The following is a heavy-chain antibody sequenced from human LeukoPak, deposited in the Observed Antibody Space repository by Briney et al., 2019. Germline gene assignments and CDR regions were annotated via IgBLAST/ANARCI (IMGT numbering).Heavy chain of an antibody. J-gene: IGHJ3*02. CDR3: ARQWESSGAFDI. CDR1: GYTFTGYY. V-gene: IGHV1-2*02. CDR2: INPNSGGT. Sequence: GASVKVSCKASGYTFTGYYMHWVRQAPGQGLEWMGWINPNSGGTNYAQKFRGRVTMTRDTSISTAYMELSRLRSDDTAVYYCARQWESSGAFDIWGQGTMVTVSS. D-gene: IGHD1-26*01.